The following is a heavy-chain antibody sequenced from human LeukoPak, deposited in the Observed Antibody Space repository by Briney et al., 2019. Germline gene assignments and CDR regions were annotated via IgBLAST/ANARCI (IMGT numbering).Heavy chain of an antibody. CDR3: ARELHDYGGAFDI. D-gene: IGHD4-17*01. V-gene: IGHV3-21*01. Sequence: GGSLRLSCAASGFTFSSYAMSWVRQAPGKGLEWVSSISSSSSYIYYADSVKGRFTISMDNAKNSLYLQMNSLRAEDTAVYYCARELHDYGGAFDIWGQGTMVTVSS. J-gene: IGHJ3*02. CDR2: ISSSSSYI. CDR1: GFTFSSYA.